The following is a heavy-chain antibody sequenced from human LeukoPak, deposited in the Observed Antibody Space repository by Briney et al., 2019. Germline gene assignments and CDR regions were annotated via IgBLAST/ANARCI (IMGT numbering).Heavy chain of an antibody. V-gene: IGHV3-23*01. Sequence: GASLRLSCAASGFTFSSYAMSWVRQAPGKGLEWVSAISGSGGSTYNADSVKGRFTISRDNSKNTLYLQMNSLRAEDTAVYYCAKSWIAARPNVYYFDYWGQGTLVTVSS. CDR2: ISGSGGST. D-gene: IGHD6-6*01. J-gene: IGHJ4*02. CDR3: AKSWIAARPNVYYFDY. CDR1: GFTFSSYA.